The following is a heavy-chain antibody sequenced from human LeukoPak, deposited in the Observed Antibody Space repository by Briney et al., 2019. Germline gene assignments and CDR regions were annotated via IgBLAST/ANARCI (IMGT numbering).Heavy chain of an antibody. J-gene: IGHJ4*02. Sequence: PGGSLRLSCAASGFTFSSYGMHWVRQAPGKGLEWVAVIWYDGSNKYYADSVKGRFTISRDNAKNSLYLQMNSLRAEDTAVYYCASFMVRGVYVYWGQGTLVTVSS. D-gene: IGHD3-10*01. CDR2: IWYDGSNK. CDR1: GFTFSSYG. CDR3: ASFMVRGVYVY. V-gene: IGHV3-33*03.